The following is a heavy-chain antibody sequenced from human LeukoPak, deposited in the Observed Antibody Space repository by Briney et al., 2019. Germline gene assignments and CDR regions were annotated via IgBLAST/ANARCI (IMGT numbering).Heavy chain of an antibody. V-gene: IGHV4-34*01. J-gene: IGHJ3*02. CDR3: ARQRDIVVVPAARAFDI. CDR1: GGSFSGYY. CDR2: INHSGST. Sequence: SETLSLTCAVYGGSFSGYYWSWIRQPPGKGLEWIGEINHSGSTNYNPSLKSRVTISVDTSKNQFSLKLSSVTAADTAVYYCARQRDIVVVPAARAFDIWGLGTLVTVSS. D-gene: IGHD2-2*01.